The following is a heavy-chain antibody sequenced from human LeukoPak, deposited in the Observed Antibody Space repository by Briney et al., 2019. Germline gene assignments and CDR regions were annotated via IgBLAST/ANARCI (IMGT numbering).Heavy chain of an antibody. V-gene: IGHV1-46*01. CDR2: INPSGGST. Sequence: ASVKVSCKASGYTFTSYYIHWVRQAPGQGLEWMGIINPSGGSTTYARKFQGRVTMTRDTSTSTVYMELSSLRSEDTAVYYCARSSGCIDYWGQGALVTVSS. D-gene: IGHD6-19*01. J-gene: IGHJ4*02. CDR1: GYTFTSYY. CDR3: ARSSGCIDY.